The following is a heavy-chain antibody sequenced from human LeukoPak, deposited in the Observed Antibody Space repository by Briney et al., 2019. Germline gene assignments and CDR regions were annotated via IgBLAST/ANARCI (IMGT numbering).Heavy chain of an antibody. CDR1: GYTFTSYG. CDR3: ARGDKDIVGATTGSDWFDP. J-gene: IGHJ5*02. Sequence: ASVKVSCKASGYTFTSYGISWVRQAPGQGLEWMGWISAYNGNTNYAQKLQGRVTMTTDASTSTAYMELRSLRSDDTAVYYCARGDKDIVGATTGSDWFDPWGQGTLVTVSS. CDR2: ISAYNGNT. V-gene: IGHV1-18*01. D-gene: IGHD1-26*01.